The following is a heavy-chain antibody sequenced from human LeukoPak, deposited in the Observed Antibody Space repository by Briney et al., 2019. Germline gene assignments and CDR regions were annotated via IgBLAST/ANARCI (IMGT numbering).Heavy chain of an antibody. J-gene: IGHJ4*02. CDR2: ISAYNGNT. D-gene: IGHD6-19*01. V-gene: IGHV1-18*01. CDR3: ARVSKSGSGWYANFDY. CDR1: GYTFTSYG. Sequence: ASVKVSCKASGYTFTSYGISWVRQAPGQGLEWMGWISAYNGNTNYAQKLQGRVTMTTDTSTSTAYMELRSLRSDGTAVYYCARVSKSGSGWYANFDYWGQGTLVTVSS.